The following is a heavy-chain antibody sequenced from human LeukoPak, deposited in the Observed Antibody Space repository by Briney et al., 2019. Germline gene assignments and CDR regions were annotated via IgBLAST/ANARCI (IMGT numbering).Heavy chain of an antibody. CDR3: ARGGVLRYFDWLFPSPYYFDY. CDR2: ISSSGSTI. J-gene: IGHJ4*02. D-gene: IGHD3-9*01. Sequence: GGSLRLSCAASGFTFSSYSMNWVRQAPGKGLEWVSYISSSGSTIYYADSVKGRFTISRDNAKNSLYLQMNSLRAEDTAVYYCARGGVLRYFDWLFPSPYYFDYWGQGTLVTVSS. CDR1: GFTFSSYS. V-gene: IGHV3-48*04.